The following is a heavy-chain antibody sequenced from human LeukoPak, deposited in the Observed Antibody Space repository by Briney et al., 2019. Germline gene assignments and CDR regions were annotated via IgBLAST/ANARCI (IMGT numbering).Heavy chain of an antibody. D-gene: IGHD3-22*01. V-gene: IGHV1-18*01. CDR1: GYTFTSYG. J-gene: IGHJ3*02. Sequence: GASVKVSCKASGYTFTSYGISWVRQAPGQGLEWMGWISAYNGNTNYAQKLQGRVTITRNTSISTAYMELSSLRSEDTAVYYCARTYYYDSSGYIDAFDIWGQGTMVTVSS. CDR2: ISAYNGNT. CDR3: ARTYYYDSSGYIDAFDI.